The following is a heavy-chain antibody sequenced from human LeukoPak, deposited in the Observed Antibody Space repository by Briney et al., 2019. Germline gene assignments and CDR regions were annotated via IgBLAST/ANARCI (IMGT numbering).Heavy chain of an antibody. J-gene: IGHJ4*02. CDR1: DDSVSSDNYY. D-gene: IGHD6-6*01. Sequence: SETLSLTCTVSDDSVSSDNYYWSWIRQPPGKGPEWIGYVYYSGSTNYNPSLKSRVTTSVDTSKNQFSLKLSSVTAADTAVYFCARRKAVRPRDYYFDYWGQGTLVTVSS. V-gene: IGHV4-61*01. CDR2: VYYSGST. CDR3: ARRKAVRPRDYYFDY.